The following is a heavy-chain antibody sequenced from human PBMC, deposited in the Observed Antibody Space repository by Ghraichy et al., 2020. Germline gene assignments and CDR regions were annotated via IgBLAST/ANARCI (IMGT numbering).Heavy chain of an antibody. CDR3: ARARRVPTHTSQLLSFADY. D-gene: IGHD2-2*01. Sequence: GGSLRLSCAASGFTFSGYWMSWVRQAPGKGLEWVANINEDGIEEYYVDSVKGRFTISRDNAKNSLYLQMNGLRAEDTALYYCARARRVPTHTSQLLSFADYWGQGTVVTVSS. J-gene: IGHJ4*02. V-gene: IGHV3-7*03. CDR2: INEDGIEE. CDR1: GFTFSGYW.